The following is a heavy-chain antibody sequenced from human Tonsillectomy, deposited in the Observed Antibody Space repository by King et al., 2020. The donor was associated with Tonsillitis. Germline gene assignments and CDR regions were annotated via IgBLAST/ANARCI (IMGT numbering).Heavy chain of an antibody. CDR2: IKQDGSET. V-gene: IGHV3-7*04. Sequence: VQLVESGGGLVQPGGSLRLSCGASGFTLSTNWMGWVRQAPGKGLEWLANIKQDGSETYNVDSVKGRFTISRDNAKNSQYLQMNSLRVDDTAVYYCVRGPNYGDRSDYFDFWGQGTLVTVSS. J-gene: IGHJ4*02. CDR1: GFTLSTNW. CDR3: VRGPNYGDRSDYFDF. D-gene: IGHD4/OR15-4a*01.